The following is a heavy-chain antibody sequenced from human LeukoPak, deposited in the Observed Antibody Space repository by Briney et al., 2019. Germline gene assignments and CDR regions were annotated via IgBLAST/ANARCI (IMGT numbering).Heavy chain of an antibody. CDR3: ARATVTTRWFDP. D-gene: IGHD4-17*01. CDR1: GGSISSGGYY. CDR2: SYYSGST. J-gene: IGHJ5*02. V-gene: IGHV4-31*03. Sequence: SETLSLTCTVSGGSISSGGYYWSWIRQHPGKGLEWIGYSYYSGSTYYNPSLKSRVTISVDTSKNQFSLKLSSVTAADTAVYYCARATVTTRWFDPWGQGTLVTVSS.